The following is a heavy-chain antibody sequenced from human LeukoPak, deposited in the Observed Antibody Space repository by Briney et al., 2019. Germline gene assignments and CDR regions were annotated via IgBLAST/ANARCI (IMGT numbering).Heavy chain of an antibody. D-gene: IGHD2-2*01. J-gene: IGHJ3*02. CDR2: IIPISGTA. V-gene: IGHV1-69*01. Sequence: SVKVSCKASGGTFSSYAISWVRQAPGQGLEWMGGIIPISGTANYAQKFQGRVTITADESTSTAYMELSSLRSEDTAVYYCARDQGYCSSTSCLYSSSSSKVAFDIWGQGTMVTVSS. CDR3: ARDQGYCSSTSCLYSSSSSKVAFDI. CDR1: GGTFSSYA.